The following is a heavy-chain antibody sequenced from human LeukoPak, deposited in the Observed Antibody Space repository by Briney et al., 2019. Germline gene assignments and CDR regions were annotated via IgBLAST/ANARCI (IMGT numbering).Heavy chain of an antibody. J-gene: IGHJ3*01. D-gene: IGHD4-23*01. CDR3: ARDMSTRVTPISYAFDV. V-gene: IGHV1-2*02. Sequence: GASVKVSCKASGYTFTGYYMHWVRQAPGQGLEWMGWINPNSGGTNYAQKFQGRVTMTRDTSISTAYMELSRLRSEDTAVYYCARDMSTRVTPISYAFDVWGQGTMVTVSS. CDR1: GYTFTGYY. CDR2: INPNSGGT.